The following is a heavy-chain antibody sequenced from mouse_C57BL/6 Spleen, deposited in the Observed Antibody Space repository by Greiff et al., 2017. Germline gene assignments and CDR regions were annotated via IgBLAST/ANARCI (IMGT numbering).Heavy chain of an antibody. J-gene: IGHJ3*01. CDR2: IHPNSGST. Sequence: QVQLQQPGAELVKPGASVKLSCKASGYTFTSYWMHWVKQRPGQGLEWIGMIHPNSGSTNYNEKFKSKATLTVDKSSSTAYMQLSSLTSEDSAVDYCARADSRWYAYWGQGTLVTVSA. V-gene: IGHV1-64*01. CDR1: GYTFTSYW. CDR3: ARADSRWYAY.